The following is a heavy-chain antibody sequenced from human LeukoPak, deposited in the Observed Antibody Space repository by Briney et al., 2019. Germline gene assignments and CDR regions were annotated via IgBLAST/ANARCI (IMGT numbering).Heavy chain of an antibody. CDR2: ITGGSSTIT. Sequence: PGGSLRLSCAASGLTFSSYSMNWVRQAPGKGLEWLSYITGGSSTITYYADSVKGRFTISRDNAKNSLYLQMNSLRAEDTAVYYCAELGITMIGGVWGKGTTVTISS. CDR1: GLTFSSYS. V-gene: IGHV3-48*01. CDR3: AELGITMIGGV. D-gene: IGHD3-10*02. J-gene: IGHJ6*04.